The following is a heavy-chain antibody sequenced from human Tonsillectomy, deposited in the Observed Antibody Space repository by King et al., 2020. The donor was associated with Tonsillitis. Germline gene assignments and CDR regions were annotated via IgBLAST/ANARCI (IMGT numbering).Heavy chain of an antibody. CDR2: IKEDGSEK. J-gene: IGHJ3*02. D-gene: IGHD2-21*02. CDR3: ARDLDCGGDCSTGAFDI. V-gene: IGHV3-7*01. Sequence: VQLVESGGGLVQPGGSLRLSCAASGFTFSRYWMSWVRQAPGKGLEGVANIKEDGSEKYYVDSVRGRFTMSRNNAKNSLYLQINILRDEDTAVYYCARDLDCGGDCSTGAFDIWGQGTMVTVSS. CDR1: GFTFSRYW.